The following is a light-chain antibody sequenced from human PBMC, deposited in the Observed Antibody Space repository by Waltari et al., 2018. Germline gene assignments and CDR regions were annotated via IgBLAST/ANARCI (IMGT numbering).Light chain of an antibody. Sequence: QSVLTQPPSVSGAPGQRVTISCTGSSSNIGAGYDVHWFQQLPGTAPKLLIYGYNNRPSGVPDRFSGSKSGTSASLAISGLQAEDEADYHCQSYDSSLSGAWVFGGGTKLTVL. CDR1: SSNIGAGYD. J-gene: IGLJ3*02. CDR2: GYN. V-gene: IGLV1-40*01. CDR3: QSYDSSLSGAWV.